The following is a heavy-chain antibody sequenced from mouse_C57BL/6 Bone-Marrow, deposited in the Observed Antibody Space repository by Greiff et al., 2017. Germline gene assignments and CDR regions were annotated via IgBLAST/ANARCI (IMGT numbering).Heavy chain of an antibody. D-gene: IGHD2-4*01. Sequence: QVHVKQSGAELVRPGTSVKLSCKASGYTFTSYWMHWVKQRPGQGLEWIGVIDPSDSYTNYNQKFKGKATLTVDTSSSTAYMQLSSLTSDDSAVDYCARREDDYDGFDYWGQGTTLTASS. CDR2: IDPSDSYT. V-gene: IGHV1-59*01. CDR1: GYTFTSYW. J-gene: IGHJ2*01. CDR3: ARREDDYDGFDY.